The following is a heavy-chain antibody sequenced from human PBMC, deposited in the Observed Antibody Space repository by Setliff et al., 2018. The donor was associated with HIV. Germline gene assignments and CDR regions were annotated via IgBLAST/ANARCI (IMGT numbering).Heavy chain of an antibody. Sequence: SETLSLTCTVSAGYIRSTNYYWGWIRQPPGKGLEWIGSMFYSGRSYYNPSLQSRVSISVDTSKNQFSLKLRSVTAADTAVYYCAAWGPRYSYAPYFFDSWGQGTLVTVSS. CDR1: AGYIRSTNYY. J-gene: IGHJ4*02. CDR3: AAWGPRYSYAPYFFDS. CDR2: MFYSGRS. V-gene: IGHV4-39*01. D-gene: IGHD5-18*01.